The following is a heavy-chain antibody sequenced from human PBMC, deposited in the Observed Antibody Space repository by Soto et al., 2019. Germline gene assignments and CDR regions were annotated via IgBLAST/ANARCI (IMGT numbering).Heavy chain of an antibody. CDR2: ISAYNGNT. D-gene: IGHD3-16*02. CDR3: ARDRLRLGELSLFWWSAP. CDR1: GYTFTSYG. V-gene: IGHV1-18*01. Sequence: ASVKVSCKASGYTFTSYGISWVRQAPGQGLEWMGWISAYNGNTNYAQKLQGRVTMTTDTSTSTAYMELRSLRSDDTAGYYCARDRLRLGELSLFWWSAPGGKGTLVPVSS. J-gene: IGHJ5*02.